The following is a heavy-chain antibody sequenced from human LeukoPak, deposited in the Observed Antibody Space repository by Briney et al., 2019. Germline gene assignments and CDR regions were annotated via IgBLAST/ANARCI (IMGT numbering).Heavy chain of an antibody. J-gene: IGHJ5*02. Sequence: ASVKVSCKASGYTFSDYGITWVRQAPGQGLEWMGWTNVHNGNINYAQKFQGRISMTTDTSTTTAFMELRSLRSDDTAVYYCARGIEGYDVLTGYYPWGQGILVTVSS. V-gene: IGHV1-18*01. CDR2: TNVHNGNI. CDR3: ARGIEGYDVLTGYYP. CDR1: GYTFSDYG. D-gene: IGHD3-9*01.